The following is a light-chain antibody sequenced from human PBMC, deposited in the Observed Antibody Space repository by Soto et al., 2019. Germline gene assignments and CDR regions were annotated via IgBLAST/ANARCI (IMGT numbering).Light chain of an antibody. V-gene: IGLV1-40*01. CDR1: SSNIGAGYD. CDR3: QSNDSSLSGYV. Sequence: QSVLTQPPSVSGAPGQRVTISCSGSSSNIGAGYDVHWYQQLPGTAPKLLIYGNNNRPSGVPDRFSGSKSGTSASLAITGLQAEDEADYYCQSNDSSLSGYVFGTGTQLTVL. J-gene: IGLJ1*01. CDR2: GNN.